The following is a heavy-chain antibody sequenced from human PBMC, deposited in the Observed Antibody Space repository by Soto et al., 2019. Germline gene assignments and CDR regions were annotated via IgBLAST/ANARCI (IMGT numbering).Heavy chain of an antibody. CDR1: GFTFTSYS. CDR3: ARGIVGASLAHFDY. J-gene: IGHJ4*02. CDR2: ISSTSSYI. Sequence: PGGSLRLSCAASGFTFTSYSMNWVRQAQGNGRQWVSSISSTSSYIYCADSLRGRSSISRHNAKSSLYLQMNSLRARDTAVYYCARGIVGASLAHFDYWGQGTLITVSS. D-gene: IGHD1-26*01. V-gene: IGHV3-21*01.